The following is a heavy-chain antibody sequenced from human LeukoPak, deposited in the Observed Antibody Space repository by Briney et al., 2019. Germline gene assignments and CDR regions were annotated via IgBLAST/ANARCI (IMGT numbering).Heavy chain of an antibody. D-gene: IGHD4-23*01. CDR3: ARGARWAYYFDY. CDR1: GFTFSDYY. V-gene: IGHV3-11*01. Sequence: GGSLRLSCTASGFTFSDYYMSWIRQTPGKGLEWLSYISTRDNTIQYADSVKGRFTISGDNANNSVFLQMNNLRAEDSAIYYCARGARWAYYFDYWGQGSLVTVSS. CDR2: ISTRDNTI. J-gene: IGHJ4*02.